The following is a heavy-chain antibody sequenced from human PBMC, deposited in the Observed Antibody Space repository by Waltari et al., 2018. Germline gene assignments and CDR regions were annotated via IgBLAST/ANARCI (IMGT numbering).Heavy chain of an antibody. Sequence: QVQLVQSGAEVKKPGSSVKVSCKASGGTFSSYAISWVRQAPGQGLEWMGGIIPIVGTANYAQKFQGRVTITADESTSTAYMELSSLRSEDTAVYYCARDSFTIAAGGYYGMDVWGQGTTVTVSS. V-gene: IGHV1-69*12. J-gene: IGHJ6*02. CDR2: IIPIVGTA. CDR1: GGTFSSYA. CDR3: ARDSFTIAAGGYYGMDV. D-gene: IGHD6-13*01.